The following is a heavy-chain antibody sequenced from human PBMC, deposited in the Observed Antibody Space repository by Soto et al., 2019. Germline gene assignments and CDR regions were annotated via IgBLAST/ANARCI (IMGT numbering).Heavy chain of an antibody. Sequence: QVQLVQSGAEVKKPGSSVKVSCKASGGTFSSYAISWVRQAPGQGLEWMGGIIPLFGTANYAQNFQGRVTITADASTSTAYMEQSSLISEDTAVSYSARVSREVLVAASINCYYCGVAVWGQGTTVTVSS. CDR1: GGTFSSYA. V-gene: IGHV1-69*12. CDR2: IIPLFGTA. CDR3: ARVSREVLVAASINCYYCGVAV. D-gene: IGHD3-22*01. J-gene: IGHJ6*02.